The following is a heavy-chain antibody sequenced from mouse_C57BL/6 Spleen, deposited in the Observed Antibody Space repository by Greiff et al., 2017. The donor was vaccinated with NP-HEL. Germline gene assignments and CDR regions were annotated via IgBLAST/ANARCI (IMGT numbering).Heavy chain of an antibody. CDR2: IYPGSGNT. D-gene: IGHD1-1*01. CDR3: ARSTVVAHFDY. V-gene: IGHV1-76*01. J-gene: IGHJ2*01. Sequence: VQLVESGAELVRPGASVKLSCKASGYTFTDYYINWVKQRPGQGLEWIARIYPGSGNTYYNEKFKGKATLTAEKSSSTAYMQLSSLTSEDSAVYFCARSTVVAHFDYWGQGTTLTVSS. CDR1: GYTFTDYY.